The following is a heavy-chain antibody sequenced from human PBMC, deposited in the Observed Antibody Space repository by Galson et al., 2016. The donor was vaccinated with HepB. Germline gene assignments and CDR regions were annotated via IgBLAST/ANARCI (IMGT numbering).Heavy chain of an antibody. V-gene: IGHV3-30*04. J-gene: IGHJ6*02. CDR2: ISNDGRNR. CDR1: GFTFTTYP. D-gene: IGHD4-17*01. Sequence: SLRLSCAASGFTFTTYPMHWVRQAPGKALEWVAMISNDGRNRYDADSVKGRFTISRDNSKNTLYLEMKSLRPEDTALYYCARGQDNRGYGDHYGMDVWGQGTTVTVSS. CDR3: ARGQDNRGYGDHYGMDV.